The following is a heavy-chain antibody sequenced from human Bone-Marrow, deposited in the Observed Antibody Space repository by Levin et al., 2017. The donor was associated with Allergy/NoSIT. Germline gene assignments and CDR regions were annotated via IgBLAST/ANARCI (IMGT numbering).Heavy chain of an antibody. Sequence: GGSLRLSCKTSGSTFTGYLLHWVRQAPGQGLEWMGYISPNSGATNYDQRFQGRVTMTRDTSIDTAYMELSRLTSDDTAVYYCARVAEEGPWGQGTLVTVSS. CDR3: ARVAEEGP. J-gene: IGHJ5*02. CDR1: GSTFTGYL. V-gene: IGHV1-2*02. CDR2: ISPNSGAT.